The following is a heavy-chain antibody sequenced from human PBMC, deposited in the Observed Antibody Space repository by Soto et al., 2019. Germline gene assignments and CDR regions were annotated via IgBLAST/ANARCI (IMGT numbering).Heavy chain of an antibody. Sequence: GGSLRLSCVASGYIFSNYAMSWVRQAPGKGLEWVSAVSESGATTYYTDSVRGRFTISRDNSKSTLYLQLNSLRAEDTAVYYCAREKQTAKIAMVRGVNYWGQGTLVTVSS. CDR2: VSESGATT. CDR3: AREKQTAKIAMVRGVNY. D-gene: IGHD3-10*01. CDR1: GYIFSNYA. V-gene: IGHV3-23*01. J-gene: IGHJ4*02.